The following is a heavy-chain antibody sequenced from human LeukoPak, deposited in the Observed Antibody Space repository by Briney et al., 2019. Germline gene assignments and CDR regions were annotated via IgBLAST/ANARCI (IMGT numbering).Heavy chain of an antibody. J-gene: IGHJ6*03. CDR3: ARGLQRYYYYMDV. CDR1: GGSFSGYY. CDR2: TNHSGST. D-gene: IGHD4-11*01. V-gene: IGHV4-34*01. Sequence: SETLSLTCAVYGGSFSGYYWSWIRQPPGKGLEWIGETNHSGSTNYNPSLKSRVTISVDTSKNQFSLKLSSVTAADTAVYYCARGLQRYYYYMDVWGKGTTVTVSS.